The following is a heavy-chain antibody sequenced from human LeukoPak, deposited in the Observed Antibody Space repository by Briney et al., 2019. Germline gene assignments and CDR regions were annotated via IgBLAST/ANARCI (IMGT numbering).Heavy chain of an antibody. Sequence: PGGSLRLSCAASGFTFSSYRMNWVRQAPGKGLEWVSSISSSSSYIYYADSVKGRFTISRDNAKNSLYLQMNSLRAEDTAVYYCARGVAVAGIRWFDPWGQGTLVTVSS. J-gene: IGHJ5*02. CDR1: GFTFSSYR. V-gene: IGHV3-21*01. D-gene: IGHD6-19*01. CDR2: ISSSSSYI. CDR3: ARGVAVAGIRWFDP.